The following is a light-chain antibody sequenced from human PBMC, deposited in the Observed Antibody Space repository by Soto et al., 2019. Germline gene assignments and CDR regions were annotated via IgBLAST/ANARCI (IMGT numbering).Light chain of an antibody. J-gene: IGLJ3*02. V-gene: IGLV2-11*01. CDR1: SGDVGGYNY. Sequence: QSALTQPRSVSGSPGPSVTISCTGTSGDVGGYNYVSWYQHFPGRAPKLMIFDVSKRPSGVPSRFSGSKSGNTASLTISRLQAEDEADYYCYSYAGSYPGVFGGGTKLTVL. CDR2: DVS. CDR3: YSYAGSYPGV.